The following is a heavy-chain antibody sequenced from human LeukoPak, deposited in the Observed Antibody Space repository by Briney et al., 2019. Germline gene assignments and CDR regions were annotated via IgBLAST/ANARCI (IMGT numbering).Heavy chain of an antibody. J-gene: IGHJ4*02. Sequence: ASVKVSCKASGYTFTSYGISWVRQAPGQGLEWMGWISAYNGNTNYAQKLQGRVTMTTDTSKSTAYMELRSLRSDDTAVYYCARSLEEIAARRMVPSDYWGQGTLVTVSS. CDR2: ISAYNGNT. D-gene: IGHD6-6*01. V-gene: IGHV1-18*01. CDR1: GYTFTSYG. CDR3: ARSLEEIAARRMVPSDY.